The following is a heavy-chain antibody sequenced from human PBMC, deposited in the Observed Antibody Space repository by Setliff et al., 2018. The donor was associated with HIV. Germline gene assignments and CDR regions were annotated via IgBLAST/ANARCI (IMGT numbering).Heavy chain of an antibody. Sequence: SETLSLTCAVYNASFSDYYRGWIRQAPGKGLEWIGEINQSGSTNYNSSLRSRVTMSINLSKNQFSLKLTSVTASDTAVYYCAGXXYGPLEHWGQGNQVTVSS. CDR1: NASFSDYY. D-gene: IGHD4-17*01. V-gene: IGHV4-34*01. J-gene: IGHJ4*02. CDR2: INQSGST. CDR3: AGXXYGPLEH.